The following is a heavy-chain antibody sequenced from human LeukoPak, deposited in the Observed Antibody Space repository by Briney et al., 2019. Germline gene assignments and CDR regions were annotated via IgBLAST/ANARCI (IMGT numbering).Heavy chain of an antibody. CDR1: GFTFSSYA. CDR2: IRDSGGGT. Sequence: PGGSLRLSCAASGFTFSSYAMSWVRQAPGKGLEWVSSIRDSGGGTHYADSVKGRFTISRDNSKNTLFEQVNCLNAEDTGVYYCARDLWYKWNGGDFWGQGTLVTVSS. D-gene: IGHD1-1*01. J-gene: IGHJ4*02. V-gene: IGHV3-23*01. CDR3: ARDLWYKWNGGDF.